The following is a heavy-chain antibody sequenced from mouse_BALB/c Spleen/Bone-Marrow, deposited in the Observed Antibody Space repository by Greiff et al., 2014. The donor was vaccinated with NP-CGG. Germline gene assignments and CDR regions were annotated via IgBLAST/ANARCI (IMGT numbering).Heavy chain of an antibody. CDR1: GFNIKDTY. V-gene: IGHV14-3*02. Sequence: EVQGVESGAELVKPGASVKLSCTASGFNIKDTYMHWVEQRPEQGLEWIGRIDPANGNTKYDPKFQGKATITADTSSNTAYLQLSSLTSEDTAVYYCAIYYYGSSGFAYWGQGTLVTVSA. CDR2: IDPANGNT. CDR3: AIYYYGSSGFAY. D-gene: IGHD1-1*01. J-gene: IGHJ3*01.